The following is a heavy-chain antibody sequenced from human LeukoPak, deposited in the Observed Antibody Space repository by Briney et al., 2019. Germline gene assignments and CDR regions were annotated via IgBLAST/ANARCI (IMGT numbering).Heavy chain of an antibody. D-gene: IGHD3-9*01. CDR2: FDPEDGET. CDR1: GYTLTELS. CDR3: AKDPLRYFDWLLRGYYFDY. V-gene: IGHV1-24*01. J-gene: IGHJ4*02. Sequence: ASVKVSCKVSGYTLTELSMHWVRQAPGKGLEWMGGFDPEDGETIYAQKFQGRVTMTEDTSTDTAYMELSSLRSEDTAVYYCAKDPLRYFDWLLRGYYFDYWGQGTLVTVSS.